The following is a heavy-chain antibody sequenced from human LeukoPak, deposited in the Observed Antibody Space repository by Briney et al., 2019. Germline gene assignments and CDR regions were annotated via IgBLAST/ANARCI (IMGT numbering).Heavy chain of an antibody. CDR2: INAGNGNT. CDR3: AREETHHVYYGMDV. CDR1: GYTFTNYA. V-gene: IGHV1-3*01. Sequence: ASVKVSCKASGYTFTNYAIHWVRQAPGQRLEWMAWINAGNGNTKYSQKFQGRVTVTRDTSASTAYMELSSLKSEDTAVYYCAREETHHVYYGMDVWGQGTMVTVSS. D-gene: IGHD1-14*01. J-gene: IGHJ6*02.